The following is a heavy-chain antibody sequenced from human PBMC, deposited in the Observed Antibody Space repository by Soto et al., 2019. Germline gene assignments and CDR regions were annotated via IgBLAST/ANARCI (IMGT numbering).Heavy chain of an antibody. CDR3: ARGIATTVVTPSYYYGMDV. D-gene: IGHD4-17*01. CDR1: GGSISSGGYY. J-gene: IGHJ6*02. V-gene: IGHV4-31*03. Sequence: SETLSLTCTVSGGSISSGGYYWSWIRQHPWKGLEWIGYIYYSGSTYYNPSLKSRVTISVDTSKNQFSLKLSSVTAADTAVYYCARGIATTVVTPSYYYGMDVWGQGTTVTVSS. CDR2: IYYSGST.